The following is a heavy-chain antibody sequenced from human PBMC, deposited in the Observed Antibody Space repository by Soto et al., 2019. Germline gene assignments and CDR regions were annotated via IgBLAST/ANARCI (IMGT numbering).Heavy chain of an antibody. D-gene: IGHD4-17*01. J-gene: IGHJ4*02. CDR2: IKGKTDGGTT. CDR1: GFTFNNAW. Sequence: EVQLVESGGGLVKPGGSLRLSCAASGFTFNNAWMSWVRQAPGKGLEWVGRIKGKTDGGTTDYAAPVKGRFTISRDDSKNTRYLQMNXLKTEXTAVXYCTTDPYXXKXRHYYFAYWGQGTLVTVSS. V-gene: IGHV3-15*01. CDR3: TTDPYXXKXRHYYFAY.